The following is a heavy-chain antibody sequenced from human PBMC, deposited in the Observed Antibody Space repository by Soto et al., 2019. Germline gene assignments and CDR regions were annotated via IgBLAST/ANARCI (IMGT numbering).Heavy chain of an antibody. D-gene: IGHD2-2*01. J-gene: IGHJ6*02. CDR2: INWHGGST. CDR3: ASIPYAATAADNYYYGMDV. CDR1: GFTFDDYC. V-gene: IGHV3-20*04. Sequence: GGSLRPSCAAPGFTFDDYCMSWVRQAPGKGLEWVSGINWHGGSTGYADSVKGRFTISRDNAKNALYLQMNSLRAEDTALYYCASIPYAATAADNYYYGMDVWGQGTTVTVSS.